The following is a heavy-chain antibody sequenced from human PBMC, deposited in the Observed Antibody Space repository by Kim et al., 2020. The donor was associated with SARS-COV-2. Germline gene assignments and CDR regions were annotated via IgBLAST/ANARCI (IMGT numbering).Heavy chain of an antibody. J-gene: IGHJ3*02. CDR2: IRSKANSYAT. CDR1: GFTFSGSA. CDR3: TSVPGRTSAFCDAFDI. V-gene: IGHV3-73*01. D-gene: IGHD1-1*01. Sequence: GGSLRLSCAASGFTFSGSAMHWVRQVSGKGLEWVGRIRSKANSYATTYTASVKGRFTISRDDSTSTAYLQMNSQKTADTAVYYCTSVPGRTSAFCDAFDIWGEGTMVTVSS.